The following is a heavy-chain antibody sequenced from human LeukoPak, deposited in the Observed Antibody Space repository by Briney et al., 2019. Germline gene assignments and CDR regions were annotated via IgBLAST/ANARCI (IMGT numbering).Heavy chain of an antibody. J-gene: IGHJ4*03. Sequence: SETVSLTCTVSGGSFNTYYWSWIRQSAGKGLEWIGRVYTTGTTNYNPSLKSRVTMSVDTSKNQFSLKLNSVTAADTAVYCCARDFDHWGQGTLVTVSS. CDR1: GGSFNTYY. CDR2: VYTTGTT. V-gene: IGHV4-4*07. CDR3: ARDFDH.